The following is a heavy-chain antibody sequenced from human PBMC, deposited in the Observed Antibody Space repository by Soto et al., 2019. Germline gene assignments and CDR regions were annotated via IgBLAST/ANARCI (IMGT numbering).Heavy chain of an antibody. V-gene: IGHV3-11*01. CDR3: ARDLSPYSDYYDESTSETWFDP. J-gene: IGHJ5*02. CDR1: GFTFSDYY. Sequence: PGGSLRLSCAASGFTFSDYYMSWLRQPPGKGLEWVSYISNSGSIIHFGDSVRGRFAISRGXAKNTLYLQMSSLRAEDTALYYCARDLSPYSDYYDESTSETWFDPWGQGTLVTVSS. CDR2: ISNSGSII. D-gene: IGHD3-16*01.